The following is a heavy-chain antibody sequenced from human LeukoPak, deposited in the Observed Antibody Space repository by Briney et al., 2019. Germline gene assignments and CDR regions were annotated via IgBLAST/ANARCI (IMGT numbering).Heavy chain of an antibody. CDR1: GGSFSGYY. CDR2: INHSGST. Sequence: SETLSLTCAVYGGSFSGYYWSWIRQFPGKGLEWIGEINHSGSTNYNPSLKSRVTISVDTSKNQFSLKLSSVTAADTAVYYCARGRGSNVRTKFDYWGQGTLVTVSS. J-gene: IGHJ4*02. D-gene: IGHD2-8*01. V-gene: IGHV4-34*01. CDR3: ARGRGSNVRTKFDY.